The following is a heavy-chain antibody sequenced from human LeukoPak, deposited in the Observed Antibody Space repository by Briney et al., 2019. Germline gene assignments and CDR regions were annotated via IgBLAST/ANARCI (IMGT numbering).Heavy chain of an antibody. CDR3: AREGTGYSGSHQYFQH. CDR2: ISPSGAST. D-gene: IGHD1-26*01. J-gene: IGHJ1*01. CDR1: GYTFISYY. V-gene: IGHV1-46*01. Sequence: ASVKVSCKASGYTFISYYMHWVRQAPGQGLEWMGIISPSGASTTYAPRLQGRVTMTRDTSTSTVYMELSSLRFEDTAVYYCAREGTGYSGSHQYFQHWGQGTLVTVSS.